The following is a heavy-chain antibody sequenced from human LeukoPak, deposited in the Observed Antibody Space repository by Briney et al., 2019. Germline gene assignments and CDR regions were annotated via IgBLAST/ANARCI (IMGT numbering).Heavy chain of an antibody. CDR2: IYYSGST. V-gene: IGHV4-39*07. CDR3: ARDGGVVVINPFDY. CDR1: GGSISSSSYY. J-gene: IGHJ4*02. D-gene: IGHD3-22*01. Sequence: SETLSLTCTVSGGSISSSSYYWGWIRQPPGKGLEWIGSIYYSGSTYYNPSLKSRVTISVDTSKNQFSLKLSSVTAADTAVYYCARDGGVVVINPFDYWGQGTLVTVSS.